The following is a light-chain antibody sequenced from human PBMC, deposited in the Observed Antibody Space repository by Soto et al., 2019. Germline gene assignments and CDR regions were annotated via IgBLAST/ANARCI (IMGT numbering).Light chain of an antibody. CDR2: LAS. Sequence: EIVMAQSPATLSVSPGERATVSCRASQSVSSDLAWYRQKPGQAPSILIYLASTRPTDIPARFSGSGSGTEFTLTISSLQSEDFAVYYCQQYNNWPYTFGQGTKLEIK. J-gene: IGKJ2*01. CDR1: QSVSSD. V-gene: IGKV3-15*01. CDR3: QQYNNWPYT.